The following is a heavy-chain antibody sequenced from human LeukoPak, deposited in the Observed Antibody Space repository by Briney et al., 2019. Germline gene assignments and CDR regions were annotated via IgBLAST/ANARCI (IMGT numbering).Heavy chain of an antibody. CDR2: IRYDGSNK. D-gene: IGHD2-2*01. CDR1: GFTFSRYW. CDR3: AKSRNLSRAYYYMDV. Sequence: PGGSLRLSCAASGFTFSRYWMHWVRQAPGKGLEWVAFIRYDGSNKYYADSVKGRFTISRDNSKNTLYLQMNSLRAEDTAVYYCAKSRNLSRAYYYMDVWGKGTTVTVSS. V-gene: IGHV3-30*02. J-gene: IGHJ6*03.